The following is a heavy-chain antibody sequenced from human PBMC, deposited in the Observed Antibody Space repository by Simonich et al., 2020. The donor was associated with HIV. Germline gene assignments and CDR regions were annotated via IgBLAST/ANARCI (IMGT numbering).Heavy chain of an antibody. V-gene: IGHV4-34*01. J-gene: IGHJ3*02. D-gene: IGHD5-18*01. Sequence: QVQLQQWGAGLLKPSETLSLTCAVYGGSFRGYYWNWIRLSPGKGLEWIGEINNSGSTNYNPSLKSRVTISVDTSKNQFSLKLNSVTAADTAVYYCARRLSKLSRNQRPDAFDIWGQGTMVTVSS. CDR1: GGSFRGYY. CDR2: INNSGST. CDR3: ARRLSKLSRNQRPDAFDI.